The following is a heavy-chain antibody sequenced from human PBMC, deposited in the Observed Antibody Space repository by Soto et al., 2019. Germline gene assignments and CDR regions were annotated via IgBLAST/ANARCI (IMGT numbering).Heavy chain of an antibody. CDR1: GFTFSSYS. D-gene: IGHD2-15*01. CDR3: ARGGWQFDY. J-gene: IGHJ4*02. Sequence: EVQLVESGGGLVQPGGSLRLSCAASGFTFSSYSMNWVRQAPGKGLERVSYISSSSSTIYYADSVKGRFTISRDNAKNSQYLQMNSLRAEDTAGYYCARGGWQFDYWGQGTLVTVSS. CDR2: ISSSSSTI. V-gene: IGHV3-48*01.